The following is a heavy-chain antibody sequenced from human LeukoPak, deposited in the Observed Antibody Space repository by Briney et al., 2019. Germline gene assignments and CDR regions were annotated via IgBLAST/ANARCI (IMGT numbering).Heavy chain of an antibody. D-gene: IGHD4-11*01. J-gene: IGHJ4*02. CDR3: ARGSTTMTRAFDY. V-gene: IGHV4-34*01. Sequence: SETLSLTCAVYGGSFSGYYWSWIRQPPGKGLEWIGEINHSGSTNYNPSLKSRVTISVDTSKNQFSLKLSSVTAADAAVYYCARGSTTMTRAFDYWGQGTLVTVSS. CDR2: INHSGST. CDR1: GGSFSGYY.